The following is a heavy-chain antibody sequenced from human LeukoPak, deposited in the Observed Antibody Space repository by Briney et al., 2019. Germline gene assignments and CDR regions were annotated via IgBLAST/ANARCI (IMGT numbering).Heavy chain of an antibody. J-gene: IGHJ4*02. D-gene: IGHD2-2*01. Sequence: GGSLRLSCEASGLTFSRYWLTWVRQAPGKGLEWVANINEGGSEKNYADSVKGRFTISSDNAKSSLYLQMNNLRDDDTAVYHCVSRACTITACYVASWRCFDHWGQGTPVTVSS. CDR3: VSRACTITACYVASWRCFDH. V-gene: IGHV3-7*03. CDR2: INEGGSEK. CDR1: GLTFSRYW.